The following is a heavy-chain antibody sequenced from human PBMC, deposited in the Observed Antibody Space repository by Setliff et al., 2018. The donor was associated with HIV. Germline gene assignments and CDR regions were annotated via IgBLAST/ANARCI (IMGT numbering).Heavy chain of an antibody. D-gene: IGHD3-16*01. CDR1: GFAFDDYG. Sequence: GGSLRLSCAASGFAFDDYGMSWVRQAPGKGLVWVSRINSDGSSTGHADSVKGRFTISRDNAKNTVYLQMNSLRAEDTAVYYCARDEPTGGIDYWGQGTLVTVSS. CDR3: ARDEPTGGIDY. V-gene: IGHV3-74*01. CDR2: INSDGSST. J-gene: IGHJ4*02.